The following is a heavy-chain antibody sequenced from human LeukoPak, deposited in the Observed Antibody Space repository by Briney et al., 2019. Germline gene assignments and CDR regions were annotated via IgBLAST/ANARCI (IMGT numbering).Heavy chain of an antibody. V-gene: IGHV3-21*01. CDR2: ISSSSSYI. D-gene: IGHD6-19*01. CDR3: ARDSEKQWLVPGYYFDY. Sequence: GGSLRLSCAASGFTFSSYSMNWVRQAPGKGLEWVSSISSSSSYIYYADSVKGRFTISRDNAKNSLYLQMNSLRAEDTAVYYCARDSEKQWLVPGYYFDYWGQGTLVTVSS. CDR1: GFTFSSYS. J-gene: IGHJ4*02.